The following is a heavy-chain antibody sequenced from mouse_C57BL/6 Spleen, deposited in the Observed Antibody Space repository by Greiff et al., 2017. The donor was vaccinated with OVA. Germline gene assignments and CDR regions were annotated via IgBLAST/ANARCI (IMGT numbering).Heavy chain of an antibody. CDR3: AREGSSPYYAMDY. V-gene: IGHV1-55*01. D-gene: IGHD1-1*01. CDR1: GYTFTSYW. CDR2: IYPGSGST. J-gene: IGHJ4*01. Sequence: VQLQQPGAELVKPGASVKMSCKASGYTFTSYWITWVKQRPGQGLEWIGDIYPGSGSTNYNEKFKSKATLTVDTSSSTAYMQLSSLTSEDSAVYYCAREGSSPYYAMDYWGQGTSVTVSS.